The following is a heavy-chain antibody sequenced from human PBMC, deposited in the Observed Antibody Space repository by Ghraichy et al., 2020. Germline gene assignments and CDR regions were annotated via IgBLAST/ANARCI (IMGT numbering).Heavy chain of an antibody. Sequence: GGSLRLSCAASEFTFGSHAMNWIRQAPGKGLEWVSAITGRGDVTYYADSVKGRFTISRDNSNNTLYLQMNSLRAEDTAVYYCGKGFNYCSGTYYDYWGQGTLVTVSS. J-gene: IGHJ4*02. V-gene: IGHV3-23*01. CDR2: ITGRGDVT. D-gene: IGHD3-10*01. CDR1: EFTFGSHA. CDR3: GKGFNYCSGTYYDY.